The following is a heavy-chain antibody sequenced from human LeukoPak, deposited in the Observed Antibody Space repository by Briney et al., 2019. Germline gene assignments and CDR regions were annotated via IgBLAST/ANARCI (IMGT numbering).Heavy chain of an antibody. Sequence: GESLKISCRGSGYKFSNHWIGWVRQMPGKGLEWMGIIYTGDSDNSDTRYSPSFLGQVTISLNKSISTTYLQWNSLKASDTAMYYCARMVAAAGGINWFDPWGQGTLVTVSS. D-gene: IGHD6-13*01. CDR1: GYKFSNHW. V-gene: IGHV5-51*06. CDR3: ARMVAAAGGINWFDP. CDR2: IYTGDSDNSDT. J-gene: IGHJ5*02.